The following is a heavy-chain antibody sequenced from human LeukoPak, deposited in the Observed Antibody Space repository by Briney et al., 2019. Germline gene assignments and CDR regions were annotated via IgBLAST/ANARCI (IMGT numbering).Heavy chain of an antibody. J-gene: IGHJ4*02. Sequence: GGSLRLSCAASGFTFSSYGMSWVRQAPGKGLEWVSSISSSSSYIYYADSVKGRFTISRDNAKNSLYLQMNSLRAADTAVYYCARIRWLQLRIDSWGQGTLVTVSS. D-gene: IGHD5-24*01. CDR2: ISSSSSYI. V-gene: IGHV3-21*04. CDR3: ARIRWLQLRIDS. CDR1: GFTFSSYG.